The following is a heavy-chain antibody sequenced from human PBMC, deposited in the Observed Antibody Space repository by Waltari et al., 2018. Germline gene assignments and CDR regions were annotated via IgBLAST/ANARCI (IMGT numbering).Heavy chain of an antibody. Sequence: EVQLVESGGGLVQPGGSLRLSCAASGFTFSSYAMHWVRQAPGKGLEYVSAISSKGGSTYYANSGKGRFTISTDNSKNTLYLQMGSLRAEDMAVYYCARDLNDAVSGPAYWGQGTLVTVSS. CDR1: GFTFSSYA. CDR3: ARDLNDAVSGPAY. J-gene: IGHJ4*02. CDR2: ISSKGGST. V-gene: IGHV3-64*01. D-gene: IGHD1-1*01.